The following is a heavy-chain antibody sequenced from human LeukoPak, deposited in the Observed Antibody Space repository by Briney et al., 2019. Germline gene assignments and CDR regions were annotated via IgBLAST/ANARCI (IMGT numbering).Heavy chain of an antibody. V-gene: IGHV3-23*01. J-gene: IGHJ3*02. CDR1: GFTFGSYA. CDR2: ISGSGGST. Sequence: GGSLRLSCAASGFTFGSYAMSRVRQAPGKVLELVSAISGSGGSTYYADSVKGRFTISRDNSKNTLYLQMNSLRAEDTAVYYCAKDRDLLWWWSAAFDIWGQGTMVTVSS. CDR3: AKDRDLLWWWSAAFDI. D-gene: IGHD2-21*01.